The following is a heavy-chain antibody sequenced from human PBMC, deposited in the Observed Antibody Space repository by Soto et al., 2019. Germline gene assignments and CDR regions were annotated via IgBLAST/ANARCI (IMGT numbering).Heavy chain of an antibody. J-gene: IGHJ4*02. V-gene: IGHV5-10-1*01. CDR2: IDPSDSYT. CDR1: GYSFTSYW. D-gene: IGHD3-9*01. Sequence: GESLKISCKSSGYSFTSYWISWVRQMPGKGLEWMGRIDPSDSYTNYSPSFQGHVTISADKSISTAYLQWSSLKASDTAMYYCARYYDILTRYDYWGQGTLVTVS. CDR3: ARYYDILTRYDY.